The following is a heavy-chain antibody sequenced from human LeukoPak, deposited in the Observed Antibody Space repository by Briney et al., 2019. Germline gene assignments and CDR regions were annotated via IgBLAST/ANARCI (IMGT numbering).Heavy chain of an antibody. CDR1: GFTFSSYS. J-gene: IGHJ6*02. CDR3: ARGYFDWLLLNYYYYYGMDV. D-gene: IGHD3-9*01. CDR2: ISSSSSYI. Sequence: GGSLRLSCAASGFTFSSYSMNWVRQAPGKGLESVSSISSSSSYIYYADSVKGRFTISRDNAKNSLYLQMNSLRAEDTAVYYCARGYFDWLLLNYYYYYGMDVWGQGTTVTVSS. V-gene: IGHV3-21*01.